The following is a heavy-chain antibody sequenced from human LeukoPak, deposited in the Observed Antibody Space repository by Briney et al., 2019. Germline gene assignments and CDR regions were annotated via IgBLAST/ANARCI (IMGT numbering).Heavy chain of an antibody. Sequence: PSETLSLTCTVSGGSISSYHWSWIRQPAGKGLESIGHISTSGSANYNPSLKSRVTMSVDTSKNQFSLKLSSVTAADTAVYYCARVRYSDSSVLTRKRSYYFDYWGQGTLVTVSS. J-gene: IGHJ4*02. CDR3: ARVRYSDSSVLTRKRSYYFDY. V-gene: IGHV4-4*07. D-gene: IGHD3-22*01. CDR2: ISTSGSA. CDR1: GGSISSYH.